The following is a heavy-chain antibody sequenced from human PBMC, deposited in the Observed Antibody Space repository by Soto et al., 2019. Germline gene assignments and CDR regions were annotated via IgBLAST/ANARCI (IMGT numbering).Heavy chain of an antibody. CDR3: ASSTYSSGWYVAFDI. Sequence: QVQLQQWGAGLLKPSETLSLTCAVYGGSFSGYYWSWIRQPPGKGLEWIGEINHSGSTNYNPSLKSRVTISVDTSKNQFSLKLSSVTAADMAVYYCASSTYSSGWYVAFDIWGQGTMVTVSS. V-gene: IGHV4-34*01. J-gene: IGHJ3*02. CDR1: GGSFSGYY. CDR2: INHSGST. D-gene: IGHD6-19*01.